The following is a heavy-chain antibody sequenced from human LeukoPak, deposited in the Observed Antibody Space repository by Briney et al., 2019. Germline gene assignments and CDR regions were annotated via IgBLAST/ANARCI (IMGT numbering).Heavy chain of an antibody. Sequence: PGGSLRLSCAPSGFTFSSYSMNWVRQAPGKGLEWVSSISSSSSYIYYADSVKGRFTISRDNAKNSLYLQMNSLRAEDTAVYYCARNHDFWSGQYYYYYMDVWGKGTTVTVSS. J-gene: IGHJ6*03. V-gene: IGHV3-21*01. D-gene: IGHD3-3*01. CDR2: ISSSSSYI. CDR3: ARNHDFWSGQYYYYYMDV. CDR1: GFTFSSYS.